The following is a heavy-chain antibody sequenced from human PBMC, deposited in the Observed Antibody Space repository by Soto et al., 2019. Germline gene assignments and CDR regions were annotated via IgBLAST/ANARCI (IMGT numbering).Heavy chain of an antibody. V-gene: IGHV3-30*04. CDR2: ISYDGRVK. CDR1: GFTFSDYP. D-gene: IGHD1-26*01. J-gene: IGHJ4*02. CDR3: ARDFIVGAPDYFDY. Sequence: QVQLVESGGGVVQPGRSLSLSCAASGFTFSDYPMHWVRQAPGKGLEWVAVISYDGRVKYYVDSVKGRFTISRDDSKNTLYLQMNSQRVDDTAVYYCARDFIVGAPDYFDYWGQGTLVTVSS.